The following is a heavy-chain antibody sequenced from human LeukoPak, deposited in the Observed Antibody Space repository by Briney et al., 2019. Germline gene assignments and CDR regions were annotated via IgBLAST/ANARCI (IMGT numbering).Heavy chain of an antibody. Sequence: GASVKVSCKASGYTFTSYYMHWVRQAPGQGLEWMGWINPNSGGTNYAQKFQGRVTMTRDTSISTAYMELSRLRSDDTAVYYCARGVDSSSWYGSPWWYFDLWGRGTLVTVSS. J-gene: IGHJ2*01. V-gene: IGHV1-2*02. CDR2: INPNSGGT. CDR3: ARGVDSSSWYGSPWWYFDL. D-gene: IGHD6-13*01. CDR1: GYTFTSYY.